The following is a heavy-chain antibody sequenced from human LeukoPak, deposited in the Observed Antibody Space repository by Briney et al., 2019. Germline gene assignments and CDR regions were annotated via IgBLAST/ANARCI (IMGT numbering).Heavy chain of an antibody. CDR2: FDPEYGET. D-gene: IGHD4-23*01. Sequence: ASVKVSCKVSGSTLTDLFTFWVRPAPGEGLECMGGFDPEYGETIYAQKFQGRVTMTEDTSTDTAYLKLTGLRSDDTAVYYCATYYGGNSPGASWGQGTLVTVSP. V-gene: IGHV1-24*01. J-gene: IGHJ5*02. CDR1: GSTLTDLF. CDR3: ATYYGGNSPGAS.